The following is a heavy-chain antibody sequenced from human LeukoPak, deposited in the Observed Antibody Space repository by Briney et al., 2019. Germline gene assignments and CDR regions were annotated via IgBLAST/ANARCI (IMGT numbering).Heavy chain of an antibody. J-gene: IGHJ4*02. CDR2: ISYDGSNK. Sequence: GRSLRLSCAASGFTFSSYGMHWVRQAPGKGLEWVAVISYDGSNKYYADSVKGRFTISRDNSKNTLYLQMNSLRAEDTAVYYCAKEGGDWGQGTLVTVSS. CDR3: AKEGGD. CDR1: GFTFSSYG. V-gene: IGHV3-30*18.